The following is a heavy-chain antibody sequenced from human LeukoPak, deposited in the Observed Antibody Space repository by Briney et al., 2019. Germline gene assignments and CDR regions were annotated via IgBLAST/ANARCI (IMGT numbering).Heavy chain of an antibody. CDR2: ISSSGSTI. D-gene: IGHD2-2*01. CDR1: GFTFSSYE. CDR3: ARAAQYQLPVQIVFEYYFDY. V-gene: IGHV3-48*03. Sequence: GGSLRLSCAASGFTFSSYEMNWVHQAPGKGLEWVSYISSSGSTIYYADSVKGRFTISRDNAKNSLYLQMNSLRAEDTAVYYCARAAQYQLPVQIVFEYYFDYWGQGTLVTVSS. J-gene: IGHJ4*02.